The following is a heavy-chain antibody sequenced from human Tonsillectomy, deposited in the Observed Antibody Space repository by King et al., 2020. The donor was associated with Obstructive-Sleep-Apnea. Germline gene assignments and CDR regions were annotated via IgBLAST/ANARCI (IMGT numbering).Heavy chain of an antibody. CDR1: GFTFSDYY. D-gene: IGHD2-15*01. Sequence: VQLVESGGGLVKPGGSLRLSCAASGFTFSDYYMTWIRQAPGKGLEWVSCITSSGGTIYYADSVKGRFTISRDNAKNSLYLHMNSLRAEDTAVYYCARQVAAATEYIDSWGQGTLVTVSS. CDR2: ITSSGGTI. V-gene: IGHV3-11*01. J-gene: IGHJ4*02. CDR3: ARQVAAATEYIDS.